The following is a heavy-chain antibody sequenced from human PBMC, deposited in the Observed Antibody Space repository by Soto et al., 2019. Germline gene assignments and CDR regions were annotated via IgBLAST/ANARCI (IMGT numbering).Heavy chain of an antibody. V-gene: IGHV4-31*03. CDR2: IYYSGST. J-gene: IGHJ5*02. D-gene: IGHD6-13*01. CDR3: ARVKAAAGTHWLDP. Sequence: TLSLTCTVSGGSISSGGYYWSWIRQHPGKGLEWIGYIYYSGSTYYNPSLKSRVTISVDTSKNQFSLKLSSATAADTAVYYCARVKAAAGTHWLDPWGQGTLVTVSS. CDR1: GGSISSGGYY.